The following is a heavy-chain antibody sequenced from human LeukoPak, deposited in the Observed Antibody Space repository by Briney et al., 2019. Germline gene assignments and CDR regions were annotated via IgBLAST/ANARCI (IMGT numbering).Heavy chain of an antibody. J-gene: IGHJ4*02. Sequence: GSLRLSCAASGFTFSSHWMTWVRQAPGKGLEWVANIKEDGSKKNYVDSVKGRFTISRDNAKNSLYLQMSGLRAEDTGLYYCVSFYETYWGRGTLVTVSS. CDR1: GFTFSSHW. CDR3: VSFYETY. V-gene: IGHV3-7*03. D-gene: IGHD2/OR15-2a*01. CDR2: IKEDGSKK.